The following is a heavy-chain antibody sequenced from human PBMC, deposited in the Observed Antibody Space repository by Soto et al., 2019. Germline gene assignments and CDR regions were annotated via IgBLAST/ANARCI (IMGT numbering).Heavy chain of an antibody. CDR1: GFTFSSYW. V-gene: IGHV3-74*01. CDR3: AAAAGTSDWFDP. Sequence: GGSLRLSCAASGFTFSSYWMHWVRQAPGKGLVWVSRINSDGSSTSYADSVKGRFTISRDNAKNTLYLQMNSLRAEDTAVYYCAAAAGTSDWFDPWGQGTLVTVSS. D-gene: IGHD6-13*01. CDR2: INSDGSST. J-gene: IGHJ5*02.